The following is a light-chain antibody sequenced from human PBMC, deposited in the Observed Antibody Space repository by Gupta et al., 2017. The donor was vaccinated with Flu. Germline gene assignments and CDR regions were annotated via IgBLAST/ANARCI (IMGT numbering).Light chain of an antibody. CDR3: QSYDTNTVV. J-gene: IGLJ2*01. Sequence: TVTISCTRSSGSIAHNYVQWYRQRPGSSPTTVIFEDNQRPSGVPDRFSGSVDSSSNSASLTISGLKTEDEADYYCQSYDTNTVVFGGGTKLTVL. V-gene: IGLV6-57*01. CDR1: SGSIAHNY. CDR2: EDN.